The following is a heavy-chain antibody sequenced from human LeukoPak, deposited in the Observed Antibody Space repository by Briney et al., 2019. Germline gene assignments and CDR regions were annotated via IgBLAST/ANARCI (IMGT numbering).Heavy chain of an antibody. CDR2: ISAYERNT. CDR1: GYTFAGYG. D-gene: IGHD3-10*01. J-gene: IGHJ4*02. CDR3: ARDLDGSGSYYTDY. V-gene: IGHV1-18*01. Sequence: EASVKVSCKASGYTFAGYGISWVRQAPGQGLEWMGWISAYERNTNYAQKFQSRVTMTTDTSTSTAYMELRSLRSDDTAVYYCARDLDGSGSYYTDYWGQGTLVTVSS.